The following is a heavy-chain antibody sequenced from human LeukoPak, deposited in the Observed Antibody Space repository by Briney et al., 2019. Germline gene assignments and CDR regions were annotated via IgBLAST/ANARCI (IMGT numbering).Heavy chain of an antibody. D-gene: IGHD6-13*01. V-gene: IGHV1-8*01. Sequence: ASVKVSCKASGYTFTSYDINWVRQATGQGLEWMGWMNPNSGNTGYAQKFQGRVTMTRNTSISTAYTELSSLRSEDTAVYYCARGLGQQLVRDYYYYMDVWGKGTTVTVSS. J-gene: IGHJ6*03. CDR1: GYTFTSYD. CDR3: ARGLGQQLVRDYYYYMDV. CDR2: MNPNSGNT.